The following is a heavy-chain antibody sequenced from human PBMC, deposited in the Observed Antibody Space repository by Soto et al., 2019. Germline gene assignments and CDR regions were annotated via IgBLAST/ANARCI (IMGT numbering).Heavy chain of an antibody. J-gene: IGHJ4*02. V-gene: IGHV2-5*02. D-gene: IGHD5-18*01. CDR1: GFSLTTSGVG. CDR2: IYWDDDK. CDR3: AHRGYMYGNWDHGYFDY. Sequence: QITLKESGPTRVRPTQTLALTCTFSGFSLTTSGVGVGWIRKTPGNALEWLAVIYWDDDKRYSPSLKSRLTITKDTSKNQVVLTMADMDPVDTATYFCAHRGYMYGNWDHGYFDYWGQGTLVTVSS.